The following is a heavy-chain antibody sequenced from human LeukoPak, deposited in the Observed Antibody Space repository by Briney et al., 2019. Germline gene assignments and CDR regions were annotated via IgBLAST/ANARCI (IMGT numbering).Heavy chain of an antibody. J-gene: IGHJ3*02. V-gene: IGHV3-15*01. Sequence: GGSLRLSCAASGFTFSNAWMSWVRQAPGKGLEWVGRIKSKTDGGTTDYAAPVKGRFTISRDDSKNTLYLQMNSLKTEDTAVYYCTTLGYCSSTSCYLNAFDIWGQGTTVTVSS. CDR2: IKSKTDGGTT. CDR1: GFTFSNAW. D-gene: IGHD2-2*01. CDR3: TTLGYCSSTSCYLNAFDI.